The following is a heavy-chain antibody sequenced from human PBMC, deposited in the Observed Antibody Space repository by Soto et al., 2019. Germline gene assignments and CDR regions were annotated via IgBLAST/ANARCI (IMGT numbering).Heavy chain of an antibody. J-gene: IGHJ5*02. CDR3: AKGGYCSGGSCYRNNWFDP. V-gene: IGHV3-23*01. CDR2: ISGSGGST. Sequence: EVQLLESGGGLVQPGGSLRLSCAASGFTFSSYAMSWVRQAPGKGLEWVSAISGSGGSTYYADSVKGQFTISRDNSKNTLYLQMNSLRAEDTAVYYCAKGGYCSGGSCYRNNWFDPWGQGTLVTVSS. D-gene: IGHD2-15*01. CDR1: GFTFSSYA.